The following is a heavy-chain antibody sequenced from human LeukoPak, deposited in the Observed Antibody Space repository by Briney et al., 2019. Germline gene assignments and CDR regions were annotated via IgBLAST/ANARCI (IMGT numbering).Heavy chain of an antibody. CDR1: GFTFSNYW. V-gene: IGHV3-7*03. D-gene: IGHD3-9*01. Sequence: PGGSLRLSCAASGFTFSNYWMTWVRQAPGKGLEWVANINRDGSERYYVDSVKGRFTISRDDAKSSLYLQMNSLRAEDTAVYYCAGDPPEYDILTGYHYYAMDVWGQGTTVTVSS. J-gene: IGHJ6*02. CDR2: INRDGSER. CDR3: AGDPPEYDILTGYHYYAMDV.